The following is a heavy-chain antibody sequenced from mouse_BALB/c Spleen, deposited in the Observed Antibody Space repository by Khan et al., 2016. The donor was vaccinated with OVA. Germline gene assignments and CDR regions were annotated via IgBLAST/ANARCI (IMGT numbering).Heavy chain of an antibody. V-gene: IGHV1S81*02. D-gene: IGHD2-1*01. J-gene: IGHJ4*01. CDR1: GYTFTSYW. CDR3: TIGNYPYYVMDY. CDR2: INPTNGDT. Sequence: QVQLQQPGAELVKPGASVKLSCKASGYTFTSYWMHWVKLRPGQGFEWIGEINPTNGDTNYNEKIKRKATLTVDQSSTTSYMQLSILTSEDSAVYYCTIGNYPYYVMDYWGQGTSVTVSS.